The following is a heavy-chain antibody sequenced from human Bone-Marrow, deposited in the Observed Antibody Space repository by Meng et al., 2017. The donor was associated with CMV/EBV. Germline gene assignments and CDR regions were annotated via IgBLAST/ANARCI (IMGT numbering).Heavy chain of an antibody. Sequence: SVKVSCKASGGTFSSNGISWVRQAPGQGLEWMGGIIPMSDTTDYAQKFQGRLTLTTDESTSTAYMDLSSLGSDDTAVYYCARTFFYSSPDLHPWGQGTLVTVSS. CDR1: GGTFSSNG. V-gene: IGHV1-69*05. CDR3: ARTFFYSSPDLHP. D-gene: IGHD3-3*01. J-gene: IGHJ1*01. CDR2: IIPMSDTT.